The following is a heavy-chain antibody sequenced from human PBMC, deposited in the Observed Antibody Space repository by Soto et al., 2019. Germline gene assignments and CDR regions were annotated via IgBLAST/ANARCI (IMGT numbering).Heavy chain of an antibody. CDR2: INSDGSST. CDR3: ARVAAYYGDSYFDY. CDR1: GFTFSSYW. D-gene: IGHD4-17*01. J-gene: IGHJ4*02. V-gene: IGHV3-74*01. Sequence: GGSLRLSCAASGFTFSSYWMHWVRQAPGKGLVWVSRINSDGSSTSYADSVKGRFTISRDNAKNTLYLQMNSLRAGDTAVYYCARVAAYYGDSYFDYWGQGTLVTVSS.